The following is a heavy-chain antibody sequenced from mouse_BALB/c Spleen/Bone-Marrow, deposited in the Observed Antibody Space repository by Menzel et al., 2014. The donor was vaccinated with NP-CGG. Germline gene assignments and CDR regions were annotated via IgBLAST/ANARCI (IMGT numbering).Heavy chain of an antibody. Sequence: LELQQSGPELVRTGVSVKLSSTGSGYTFTDYAMHWVKQSHAKSLEWIGVISTYYGDASYNQKFKGKATMTVDKSSSTAYMQLARLTSEDSAIYYCARERGNYGFSYWGHGTLATISA. V-gene: IGHV1-67*01. J-gene: IGHJ3*01. D-gene: IGHD2-1*01. CDR3: ARERGNYGFSY. CDR1: GYTFTDYA. CDR2: ISTYYGDA.